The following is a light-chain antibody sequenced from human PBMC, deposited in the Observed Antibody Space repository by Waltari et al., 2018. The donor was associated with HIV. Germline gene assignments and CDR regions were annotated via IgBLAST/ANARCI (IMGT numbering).Light chain of an antibody. Sequence: SYVLTQPPSVSVAPGETARLTCGGSDIRRTHFHWYQQTSGQAPLLVIYDDRLRPSGSPARLSGSNSGNTATLTISRVEGADEADYYCQVWENSRDQSFGPGTRVTV. J-gene: IGLJ1*01. CDR2: DDR. CDR1: DIRRTH. CDR3: QVWENSRDQS. V-gene: IGLV3-21*01.